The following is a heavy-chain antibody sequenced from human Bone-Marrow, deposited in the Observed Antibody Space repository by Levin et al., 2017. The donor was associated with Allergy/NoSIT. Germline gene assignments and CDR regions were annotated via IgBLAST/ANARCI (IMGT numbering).Heavy chain of an antibody. CDR2: IFHSGSA. CDR1: HASISSTNW. V-gene: IGHV4-4*02. CDR3: AVVGGNSAAFFH. D-gene: IGHD4-23*01. J-gene: IGHJ4*02. Sequence: SQTLSLTCAVSHASISSTNWWSWVRQPPGKGLEWIGEIFHSGSANYNPSLKSRVTMSVDRSKNEFYMNLTSITAADTAVYFCAVVGGNSAAFFHWGQGTLVTVSS.